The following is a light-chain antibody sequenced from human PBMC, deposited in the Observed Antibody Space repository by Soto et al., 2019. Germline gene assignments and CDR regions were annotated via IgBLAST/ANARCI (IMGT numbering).Light chain of an antibody. V-gene: IGLV1-40*01. CDR3: QSYDSSLSGYV. CDR2: ENN. Sequence: QSVLPQPPSVSGAPGQRVTISCTGSSSNIGAGYEAHWYQQVPGTAPKLLIYENNHRPSGVPDRFSGSKSGTSASLAITGLQAEDEAEYYCQSYDSSLSGYVFGTGTKVTVL. J-gene: IGLJ1*01. CDR1: SSNIGAGYE.